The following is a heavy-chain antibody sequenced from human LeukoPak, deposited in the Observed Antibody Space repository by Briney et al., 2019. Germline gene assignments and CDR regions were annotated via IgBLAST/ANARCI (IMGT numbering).Heavy chain of an antibody. V-gene: IGHV4-30-4*01. CDR1: GGSISSGDYY. Sequence: PSETLSLTCTVSGGSISSGDYYWSWIRQPPGKGLEWIGYIYYSGSTYYNPSLKSRVAISVDTSKNQFSLKLSSVTAADTAVYYCARGRGSYGYRRYYYMDVWGKGTTVTVSS. D-gene: IGHD5-18*01. J-gene: IGHJ6*03. CDR2: IYYSGST. CDR3: ARGRGSYGYRRYYYMDV.